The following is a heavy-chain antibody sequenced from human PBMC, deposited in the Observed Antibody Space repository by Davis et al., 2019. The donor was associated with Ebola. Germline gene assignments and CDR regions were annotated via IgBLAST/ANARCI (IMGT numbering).Heavy chain of an antibody. CDR2: IYPGDSDT. CDR3: ARHVTLGAWEYSSGYAMDY. CDR1: GYIFTSYW. J-gene: IGHJ4*02. V-gene: IGHV5-51*01. Sequence: GESLKISCKGSGYIFTSYWIGWVRQMPGKGLEWMGIIYPGDSDTRYSPSFQGQVTISADKSISTAYLQWSSLKASDTAMYYCARHVTLGAWEYSSGYAMDYWGQGTLVTVSS. D-gene: IGHD3-22*01.